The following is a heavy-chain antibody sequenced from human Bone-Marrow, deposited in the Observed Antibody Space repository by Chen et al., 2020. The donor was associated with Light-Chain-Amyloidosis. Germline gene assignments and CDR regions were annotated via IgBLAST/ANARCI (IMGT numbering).Heavy chain of an antibody. CDR1: GFTFDKYA. J-gene: IGHJ6*03. V-gene: IGHV3-23*01. CDR2: LSASAVGTT. CDR3: ARREKPLPVPIGYYSYYMDV. Sequence: EGQLMESGGGLVQPGGSLRLSCVASGFTFDKYAMSWVRQAPGKVLEWVSLLSASAVGTTYYAEAVVGRFTIPIDNSETTRYLQMNSLRAEETAVYYCARREKPLPVPIGYYSYYMDVWGKGTSVTVSS.